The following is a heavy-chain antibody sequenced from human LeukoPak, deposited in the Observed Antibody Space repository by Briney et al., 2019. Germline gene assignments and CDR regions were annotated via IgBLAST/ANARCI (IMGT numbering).Heavy chain of an antibody. CDR1: GGSISSYY. Sequence: NPSETLSLTCTVSGGSISSYYWSWIRQPPGKGLEWIGYIYYSGSTNYNPSLKSRVTISVDTSKNQFSLKLSSVTAADTAVYYCARSVLLWFGDAFDIWGQGTMVTVSS. CDR3: ARSVLLWFGDAFDI. J-gene: IGHJ3*02. CDR2: IYYSGST. D-gene: IGHD3-10*01. V-gene: IGHV4-59*08.